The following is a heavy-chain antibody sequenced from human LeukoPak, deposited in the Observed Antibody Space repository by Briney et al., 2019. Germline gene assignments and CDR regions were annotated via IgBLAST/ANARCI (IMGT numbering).Heavy chain of an antibody. Sequence: GASVKVSCKASGYTFTSYYMHWVRQAPGQGLEWMGWINPNSGGTNYAQKFQGRVTMTRDTSISTAYMELSRLRSDDTAVYYCARTRQNIAAGYMDVWGKGTTVTVSS. D-gene: IGHD6-25*01. CDR2: INPNSGGT. V-gene: IGHV1-2*02. CDR1: GYTFTSYY. CDR3: ARTRQNIAAGYMDV. J-gene: IGHJ6*03.